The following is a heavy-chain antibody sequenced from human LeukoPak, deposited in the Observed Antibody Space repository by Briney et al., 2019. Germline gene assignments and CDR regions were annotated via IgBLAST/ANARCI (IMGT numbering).Heavy chain of an antibody. CDR2: MSGSGGST. D-gene: IGHD6-19*01. J-gene: IGHJ4*02. Sequence: HPGRSLRLSCAASGFTFSGYGMHWVRQAPGKGLEWVSSMSGSGGSTYYADSVKGRFTISRDNSKNTLYLQMNNLRAEDTALYYCAKNQGQWLVPVDYWGQGTLVTVSS. CDR1: GFTFSGYG. CDR3: AKNQGQWLVPVDY. V-gene: IGHV3-23*01.